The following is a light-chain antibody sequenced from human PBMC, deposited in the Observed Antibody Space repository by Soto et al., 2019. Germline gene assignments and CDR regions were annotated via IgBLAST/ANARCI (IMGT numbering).Light chain of an antibody. Sequence: EIVMTQSPATLSVSPGERATLSCRASQSVSSNLAWYQQKPGQAPRLLIYGASTRATGIPERFSGSGSGTDFTLTISRLEPEDFAVYYCQQYGSSPRKFGQGTKVDIK. CDR1: QSVSSN. V-gene: IGKV3-20*01. CDR2: GAS. CDR3: QQYGSSPRK. J-gene: IGKJ1*01.